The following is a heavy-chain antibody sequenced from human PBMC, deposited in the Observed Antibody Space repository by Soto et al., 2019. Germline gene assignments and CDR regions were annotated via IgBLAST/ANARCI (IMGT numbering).Heavy chain of an antibody. V-gene: IGHV4-31*01. CDR1: GGSLTSGGYF. CDR3: ARKQAGYFSGIDY. CDR2: IYHREGSGST. D-gene: IGHD2-15*01. J-gene: IGHJ4*02. Sequence: SVTLPLTCTATGGSLTSGGYFWRWISQPRGKVIDGRGYIYHREGSGSTLYIPPLKSHITLSVDTSMTQCSLNLISVTVADTAVYGWARKQAGYFSGIDYWGEGALVTVSS.